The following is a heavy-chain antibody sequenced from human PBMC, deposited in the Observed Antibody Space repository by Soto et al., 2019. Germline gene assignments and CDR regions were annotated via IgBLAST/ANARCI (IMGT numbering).Heavy chain of an antibody. V-gene: IGHV4-4*07. Sequence: SETLSLTCTVSGGSITGFYWTWIRQPAGKGLEWIGRIYASGSTNYNPSLKSRVTMSVDTSKNQFSLKLNSMTAADTAVYYCAREESSGAYDYWGQRTLVTVYS. CDR3: AREESSGAYDY. CDR2: IYASGST. CDR1: GGSITGFY. J-gene: IGHJ4*02. D-gene: IGHD6-19*01.